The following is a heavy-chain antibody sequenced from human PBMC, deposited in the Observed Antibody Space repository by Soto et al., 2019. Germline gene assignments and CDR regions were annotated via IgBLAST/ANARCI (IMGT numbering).Heavy chain of an antibody. D-gene: IGHD4-17*01. CDR1: GGSFTSNNW. CDR3: ASRDPGTSVDY. CDR2: IYRTGST. J-gene: IGHJ4*02. Sequence: SETLSLTCAVSGGSFTSNNWWTWLRQPPGQGLEWIGEIYRTGSTNYNPSLKSRVTISLDKSENQFSLKVTSLTAADTAVYYCASRDPGTSVDYWGQGTWVTAPQ. V-gene: IGHV4-4*02.